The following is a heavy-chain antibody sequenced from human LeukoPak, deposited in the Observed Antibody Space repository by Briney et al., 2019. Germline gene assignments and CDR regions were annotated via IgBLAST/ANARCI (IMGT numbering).Heavy chain of an antibody. J-gene: IGHJ1*01. CDR3: ARSAYCGGDCYPDDPLQH. CDR2: INTNTGNP. V-gene: IGHV7-4-1*02. Sequence: ASVKVSCKASRYTFTSYAMNWVRQAPGQGLEWMGWINTNTGNPTYAQGFTGRFVFSLDTSVSTAYLQISSLKAEDTAVYYCARSAYCGGDCYPDDPLQHWGQGTLVTVSS. CDR1: RYTFTSYA. D-gene: IGHD2-21*02.